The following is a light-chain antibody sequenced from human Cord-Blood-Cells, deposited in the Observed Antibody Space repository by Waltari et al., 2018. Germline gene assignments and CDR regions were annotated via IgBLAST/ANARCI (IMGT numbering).Light chain of an antibody. CDR2: GAS. CDR3: QQYGSSRGYT. CDR1: QSVSSSY. Sequence: EIVLTQSPGTLSLSPGERATLSCRASQSVSSSYLAWYPQKPGQAPRLRIYGASSRATGIPDRFRGSGSGTDFTLTISGLEPEDVAVYYCQQYGSSRGYTFGQGTKLEIK. V-gene: IGKV3-20*01. J-gene: IGKJ2*01.